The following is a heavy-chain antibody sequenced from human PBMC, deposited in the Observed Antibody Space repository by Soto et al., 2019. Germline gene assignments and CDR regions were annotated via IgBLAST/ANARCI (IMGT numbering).Heavy chain of an antibody. CDR3: AREVDRALVGCPHNFDY. D-gene: IGHD5-18*01. CDR2: IWYDGSNK. Sequence: GGSLRLSCAAPGFTFSSYGMPWVLQAPGKGLEWVAVIWYDGSNKYYANSVKGRFTLSRDNSKNSMHLQMNSLRAEDTAVYYCAREVDRALVGCPHNFDYSGQGTLVTVSS. CDR1: GFTFSSYG. J-gene: IGHJ4*01. V-gene: IGHV3-33*01.